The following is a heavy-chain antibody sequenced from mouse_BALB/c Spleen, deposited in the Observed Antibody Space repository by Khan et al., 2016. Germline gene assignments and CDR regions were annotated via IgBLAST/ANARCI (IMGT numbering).Heavy chain of an antibody. Sequence: EVQLVESGPGLVKPSQSLSLTCTVTGYSITSDYAWNWIRQFPGNKLEWMGYISYRGSTRYNPSLKSRISITRDTSKNQFFLQLNSVTTEDTATYYCARDYYGSSYFDYWGQGTTLAVSS. CDR1: GYSITSDYA. CDR3: ARDYYGSSYFDY. V-gene: IGHV3-2*02. J-gene: IGHJ2*01. CDR2: ISYRGST. D-gene: IGHD1-1*01.